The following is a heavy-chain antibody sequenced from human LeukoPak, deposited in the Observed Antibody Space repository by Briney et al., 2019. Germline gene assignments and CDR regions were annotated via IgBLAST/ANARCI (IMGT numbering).Heavy chain of an antibody. J-gene: IGHJ3*02. D-gene: IGHD5-24*01. CDR2: FSGGDGTT. CDR1: GFFFNTHG. Sequence: GGSLRLSCAISGFFFNTHGMNWVRQTPGKGLEWVSTFSGGDGTTFYADSVKGRFTISRDNSKNTLFLQMNSLRAEDTAVYYCAKVDGYNSNDAFDIWGQGAMVTVSS. CDR3: AKVDGYNSNDAFDI. V-gene: IGHV3-23*01.